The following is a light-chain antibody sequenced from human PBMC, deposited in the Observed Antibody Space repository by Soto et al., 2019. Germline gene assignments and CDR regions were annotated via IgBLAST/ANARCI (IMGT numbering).Light chain of an antibody. CDR2: GAS. V-gene: IGKV3-15*01. J-gene: IGKJ1*01. Sequence: EIVMTQSPATLSVSPGERATLSCRASQSVSSNLAWYQQKPGQAPRLLIYGASTRATGIPARFSGSGSGTEFTLTISSLQSEDFAVYYCQQYNNWPPCTFGRGTKVDIK. CDR1: QSVSSN. CDR3: QQYNNWPPCT.